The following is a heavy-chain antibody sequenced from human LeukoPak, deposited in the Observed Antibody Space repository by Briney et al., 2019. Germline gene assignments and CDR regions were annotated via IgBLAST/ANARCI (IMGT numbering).Heavy chain of an antibody. J-gene: IGHJ5*02. CDR2: IYYSGST. D-gene: IGHD2-2*01. CDR1: GGSISSYF. CDR3: ARGRVVPAATARWFDP. V-gene: IGHV4-59*01. Sequence: SETLSLTCTVSGGSISSYFWSWIRQPPGKGLEWIGYIYYSGSTNYNPSLKSRVTISVDTSKNQFSLKLSSVTAADTAVYYCARGRVVPAATARWFDPWGQGTLVTVSS.